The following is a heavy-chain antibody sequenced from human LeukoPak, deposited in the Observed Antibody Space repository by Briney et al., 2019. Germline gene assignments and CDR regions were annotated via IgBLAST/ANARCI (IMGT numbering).Heavy chain of an antibody. CDR2: INHSGST. CDR3: ARGQAMGYYFDY. J-gene: IGHJ4*02. V-gene: IGHV4-34*01. CDR1: GGSFSGYY. Sequence: SETLSLTCAVYGGSFSGYYWSWIRQPPGKGLEWIGEINHSGSTNYNPSLKSRGTISVDTSKNQFSLKLSSVTAADTAVYYCARGQAMGYYFDYWGQGTLVTVSS. D-gene: IGHD5-18*01.